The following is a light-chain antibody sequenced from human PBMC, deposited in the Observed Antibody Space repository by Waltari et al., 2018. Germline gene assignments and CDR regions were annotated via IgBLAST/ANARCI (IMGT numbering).Light chain of an antibody. CDR1: SSDXXXYNY. CDR2: DVS. CDR3: CSYEGIYTVGV. V-gene: IGLV2-11*01. J-gene: IGLJ2*01. Sequence: QSALTQPRSVSGSPGQSVTISCTGTSSDXXXYNYVSWYQQHPGKAPKLMIYDVSKRPSCVPDRVSGSKSGNTASLTISGLQGEDEADYYCCSYEGIYTVGVFVGGTKLTVL.